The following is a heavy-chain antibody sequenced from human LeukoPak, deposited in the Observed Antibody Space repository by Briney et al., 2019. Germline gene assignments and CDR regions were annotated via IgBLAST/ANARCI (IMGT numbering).Heavy chain of an antibody. CDR1: GFTFSGYA. V-gene: IGHV3-23*01. CDR3: AKRNVGTFDY. J-gene: IGHJ4*02. Sequence: GGSLRLSCAASGFTFSGYAMSWVRQAPGKGLEWVSAIRVSGSASYYADSVKGRFTISRDSSKNTLYLQMNSLRAEDTAVYYCAKRNVGTFDYWGQGTLVTVSS. D-gene: IGHD7-27*01. CDR2: IRVSGSAS.